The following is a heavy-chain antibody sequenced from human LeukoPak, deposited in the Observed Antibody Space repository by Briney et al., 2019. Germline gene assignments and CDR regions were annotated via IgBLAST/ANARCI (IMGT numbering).Heavy chain of an antibody. CDR1: GFTVSSNY. J-gene: IGHJ6*02. CDR2: IYSGGST. CDR3: ARYCSSTSCRRNYGMDV. Sequence: GGSLRLSCAASGFTVSSNYVSWVRQAPGKGLEWVSVIYSGGSTYYADSVKGRFTISRDNSKNTLYLQMNSLRAEDTAVYYCARYCSSTSCRRNYGMDVWGQGTTVTVSS. V-gene: IGHV3-53*01. D-gene: IGHD2-2*01.